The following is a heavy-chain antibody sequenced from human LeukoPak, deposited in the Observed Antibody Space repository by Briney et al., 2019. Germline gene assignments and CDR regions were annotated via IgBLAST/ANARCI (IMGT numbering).Heavy chain of an antibody. V-gene: IGHV1-2*02. J-gene: IGHJ4*02. D-gene: IGHD6-13*01. CDR3: ARVTAAAGTTLGY. CDR1: GYTFTGYY. Sequence: GASVKVSCKASGYTFTGYYMHRVRQAPGQGLEWMGWINPNSGGTNYAQKFQGRVTMTRDTSISTAYMELSRLRSDDTAVYYCARVTAAAGTTLGYWGQGTLVTVSS. CDR2: INPNSGGT.